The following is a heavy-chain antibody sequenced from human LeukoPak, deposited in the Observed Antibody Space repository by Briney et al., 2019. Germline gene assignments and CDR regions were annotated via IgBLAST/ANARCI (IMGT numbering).Heavy chain of an antibody. Sequence: SQTLSLTCAISGDSVSSNSAAWNWIRQSPSRGLEWLGRTYYRSKWYNDYAVSVKSRITINPDTSKNQFSLQLNSVTPEDTAVYYCARDGEDYGDYEGHFDYWGQGTLVTVSS. CDR3: ARDGEDYGDYEGHFDY. CDR2: TYYRSKWYN. V-gene: IGHV6-1*01. CDR1: GDSVSSNSAA. D-gene: IGHD4-17*01. J-gene: IGHJ4*02.